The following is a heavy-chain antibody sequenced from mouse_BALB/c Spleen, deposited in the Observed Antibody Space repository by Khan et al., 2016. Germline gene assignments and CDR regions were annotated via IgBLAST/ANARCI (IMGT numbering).Heavy chain of an antibody. V-gene: IGHV14-3*02. CDR3: ARGYEAWLAY. Sequence: VQLKESGAELVKPGASVKLSCTTSGFNIKDTYMYWVKQRPEQGLEWIGRIDPANGNTKYDPKFQGKATITADTYSNTAYLQFSSLTSADTAVYYCARGYEAWLAYWGQGTLVTVSA. CDR1: GFNIKDTY. D-gene: IGHD2-10*02. CDR2: IDPANGNT. J-gene: IGHJ3*01.